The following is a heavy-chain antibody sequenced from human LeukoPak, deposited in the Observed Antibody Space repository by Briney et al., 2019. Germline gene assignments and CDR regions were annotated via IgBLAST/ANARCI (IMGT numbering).Heavy chain of an antibody. CDR1: GGSISSYY. Sequence: SETLSLTCTVSGGSISSYYWSWIRQPPGKGLEWIGYIYYSGSTNYNPSLKSRVTISVDTSKNQFSLKLSSVTAADTAVYYCARVLEYYYDSSDYYFAYWGQGTLVTVSS. CDR3: ARVLEYYYDSSDYYFAY. CDR2: IYYSGST. V-gene: IGHV4-59*01. J-gene: IGHJ4*02. D-gene: IGHD3-22*01.